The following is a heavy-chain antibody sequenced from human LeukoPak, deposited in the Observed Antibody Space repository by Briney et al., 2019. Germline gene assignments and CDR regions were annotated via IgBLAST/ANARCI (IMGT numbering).Heavy chain of an antibody. CDR2: IYYSGST. Sequence: SETLSLTCTVSGGSISNYYWSWIRQSPGKGLEWIGYIYYSGSTSYNPSLKSRVTISVDTSKNQFSLKLSSVTAADTAVYYCARDGYYYDSSGYYPAGVFDYWGQGTLVTVSS. V-gene: IGHV4-59*12. CDR3: ARDGYYYDSSGYYPAGVFDY. J-gene: IGHJ4*02. D-gene: IGHD3-22*01. CDR1: GGSISNYY.